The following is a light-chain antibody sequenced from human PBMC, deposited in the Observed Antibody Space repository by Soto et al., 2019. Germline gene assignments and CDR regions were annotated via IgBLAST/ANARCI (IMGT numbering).Light chain of an antibody. J-gene: IGLJ3*02. CDR1: TSNIGSNT. CDR2: TNN. CDR3: AAWDGALNGVV. Sequence: QSALTQPPSASGTPGQTVTISGSGSTSNIGSNTVNWYHQVPGTAPKLLIYTNNLRPSGVPDRFSASVSGTSASLAISHLQSEDEGDFYCAAWDGALNGVVFGGGTKLTVL. V-gene: IGLV1-44*01.